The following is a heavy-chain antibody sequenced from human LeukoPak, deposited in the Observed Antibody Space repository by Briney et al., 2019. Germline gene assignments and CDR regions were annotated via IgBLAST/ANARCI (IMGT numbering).Heavy chain of an antibody. J-gene: IGHJ4*02. CDR3: ATFPITMVRGVPVGGLEY. D-gene: IGHD3-10*01. CDR2: FDPEDGET. V-gene: IGHV1-24*01. Sequence: PLASVKVSCKVSGYTLTELSMHWVRQAPGKGLEWMGGFDPEDGETIYAQKFQGRVTMTEDTSTDTAYMELSSLRSEDTAVYYCATFPITMVRGVPVGGLEYWGQGTLVTVSS. CDR1: GYTLTELS.